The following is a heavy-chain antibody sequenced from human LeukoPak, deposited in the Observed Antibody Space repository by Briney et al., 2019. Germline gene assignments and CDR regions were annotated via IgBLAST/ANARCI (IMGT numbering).Heavy chain of an antibody. CDR2: IHYSGST. CDR1: GGSISSYY. J-gene: IGHJ2*01. V-gene: IGHV4-59*01. CDR3: ARLYFDWPDWYFDL. D-gene: IGHD3-9*01. Sequence: SETLSLTCTVSGGSISSYYWSWIRQPPGKGLEWIGYIHYSGSTNYNPSLKSRVTISVDTSKNQFSLKLSSVAAADTAVYYCARLYFDWPDWYFDLWGRGTLVTVSS.